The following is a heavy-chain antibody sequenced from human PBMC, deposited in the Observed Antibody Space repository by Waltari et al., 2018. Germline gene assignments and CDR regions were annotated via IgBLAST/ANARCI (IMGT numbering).Heavy chain of an antibody. V-gene: IGHV1-2*02. CDR2: INPNRGDT. CDR3: ARDREATYNVYYYYMDV. J-gene: IGHJ6*03. CDR1: GYTFTAHH. D-gene: IGHD1-1*01. Sequence: QVQLVQSGAEVKEPGASVKVSCKASGYTFTAHHIHWMRQAPGQGLEWMGRINPNRGDTNNAQKFEGRVTMTRDTSISTAYMERSRLRSDDTAMYYCARDREATYNVYYYYMDVWGKGTTVTVSS.